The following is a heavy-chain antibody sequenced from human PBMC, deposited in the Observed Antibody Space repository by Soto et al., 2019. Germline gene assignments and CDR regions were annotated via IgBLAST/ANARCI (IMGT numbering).Heavy chain of an antibody. CDR2: TSSSSSTI. V-gene: IGHV3-48*01. CDR1: GFTFSSYS. Sequence: EVQLVESGGGLVQPGGSLRLSCAASGFTFSSYSMNWVRQAPGKGLEWVSYTSSSSSTIYYADSVKGRFTISRDNAKNSLYLQMNSLRAEDTAVYYCARDRITIPGMPTPGTHMDVWGKGTTVTVSS. J-gene: IGHJ6*03. CDR3: ARDRITIPGMPTPGTHMDV. D-gene: IGHD3-3*01.